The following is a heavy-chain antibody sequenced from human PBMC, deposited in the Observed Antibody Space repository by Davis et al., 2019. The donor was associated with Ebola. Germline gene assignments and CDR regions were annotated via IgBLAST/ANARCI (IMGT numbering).Heavy chain of an antibody. CDR3: ARLSSSWDLYYFDY. CDR1: GGSFSGYY. D-gene: IGHD6-6*01. J-gene: IGHJ4*02. V-gene: IGHV4-34*01. Sequence: PSETLSLTCAVYGGSFSGYYWSWIRQPPGKGLEWIGEINHSGSTNYNPSLKSRVTISVDTSKNQFSLKLSSVTAADTAVYYCARLSSSWDLYYFDYWGQGTLVTVSS. CDR2: INHSGST.